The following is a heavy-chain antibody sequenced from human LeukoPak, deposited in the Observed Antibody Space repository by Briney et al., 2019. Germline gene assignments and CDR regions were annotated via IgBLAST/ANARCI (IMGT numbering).Heavy chain of an antibody. Sequence: SVKVSCKASGGTFSSYAISWVRQAPGQGLEWMGGIIPIFGTANYAQKFQGRVTITTDESTSTAYMELSSLSSEDTAVYYCARVRGQYEKYFQHWGQGTLVTVSS. V-gene: IGHV1-69*05. J-gene: IGHJ1*01. CDR2: IIPIFGTA. CDR1: GGTFSSYA. D-gene: IGHD2/OR15-2a*01. CDR3: ARVRGQYEKYFQH.